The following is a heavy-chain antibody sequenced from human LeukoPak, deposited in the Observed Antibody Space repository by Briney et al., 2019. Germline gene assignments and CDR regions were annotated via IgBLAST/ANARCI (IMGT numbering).Heavy chain of an antibody. CDR1: GYTFTSYY. Sequence: ASVKVSCKASGYTFTSYYMHWVRQAPGQGLEWMGIINPSGGNTGYAQKFQGRVTMTRNTSISTAYMELSSLRSEDTAVYYCAREDSSGAIDYWGQGTLVTVSS. J-gene: IGHJ4*02. D-gene: IGHD3-22*01. V-gene: IGHV1-46*01. CDR2: INPSGGNT. CDR3: AREDSSGAIDY.